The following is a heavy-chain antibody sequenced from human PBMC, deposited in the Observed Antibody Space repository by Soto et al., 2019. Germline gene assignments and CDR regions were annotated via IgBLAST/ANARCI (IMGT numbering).Heavy chain of an antibody. D-gene: IGHD2-8*01. CDR3: ARCTRKARKEGDY. CDR1: GYSISSGYY. CDR2: IYNTGGT. V-gene: IGHV4-38-2*01. Sequence: SETLSLTCDVSGYSISSGYYWGWIRQPPGKGLEWIGIIYNTGGTYSNPSLKSRVTISAETSKNQVSLILRSVTAADTAVYYFARCTRKARKEGDYWGQGKLVTVSS. J-gene: IGHJ4*02.